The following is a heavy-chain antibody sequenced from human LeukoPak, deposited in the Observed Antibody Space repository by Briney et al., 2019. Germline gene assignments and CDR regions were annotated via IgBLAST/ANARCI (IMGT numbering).Heavy chain of an antibody. J-gene: IGHJ4*02. CDR3: ARAPLLYNYFDY. CDR2: VYHSGST. V-gene: IGHV4-38-2*02. CDR1: GHSISSDYY. D-gene: IGHD1-26*01. Sequence: SETLSLTCTVSGHSISSDYYWGWIRQPPGKALEWIGKVYHSGSTYYNPSLKSRVTISVDTSKNHFSLELSSVTAADTAMYYCARAPLLYNYFDYWGQGSLVTVSS.